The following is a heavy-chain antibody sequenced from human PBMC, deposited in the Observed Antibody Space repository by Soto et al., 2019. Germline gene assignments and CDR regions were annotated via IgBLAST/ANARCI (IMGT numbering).Heavy chain of an antibody. CDR3: ARVDYGDSDY. CDR1: GYTFTSDY. V-gene: IGHV1-46*03. J-gene: IGHJ4*02. CDR2: INPSGGST. D-gene: IGHD4-17*01. Sequence: ASVKVSCKASGYTFTSDYIGLGRQAPGQGLEWMGIINPSGGSTSYAQKFQGRVTMTRDTSTSTVYMELSSLRSEDTAVYYCARVDYGDSDYWGQGTLVTVSS.